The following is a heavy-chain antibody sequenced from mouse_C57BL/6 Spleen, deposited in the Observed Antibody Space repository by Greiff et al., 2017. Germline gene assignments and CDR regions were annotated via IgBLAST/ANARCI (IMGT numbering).Heavy chain of an antibody. J-gene: IGHJ4*01. CDR2: IWSGGST. D-gene: IGHD2-4*01. CDR1: GFSLTSYG. V-gene: IGHV2-2*01. CDR3: ARTQLRHYAMDY. Sequence: QVQLQQSGPGLVQPSQSLSITCTVSGFSLTSYGVHWVRQSPGKGLEWLGVIWSGGSTDYNAAFISRLSISKDNSKSQVFFKMNSLQADDTAIYYCARTQLRHYAMDYWGQGTSVTVSS.